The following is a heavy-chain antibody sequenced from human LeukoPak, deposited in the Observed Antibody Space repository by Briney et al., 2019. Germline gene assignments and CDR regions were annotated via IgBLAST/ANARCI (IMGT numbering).Heavy chain of an antibody. CDR2: ISSSSSTI. J-gene: IGHJ3*02. V-gene: IGHV3-48*04. D-gene: IGHD2-2*01. CDR3: ARERGGYCSGTSCSSTFDI. CDR1: GFTFSSYA. Sequence: GGSLRLSCAASGFTFSSYAMNWVRQAPGKGLEWVSYISSSSSTIYYTDSVRGRFTISRDNAKNSLYLQMDSLRAEDTAVYYCARERGGYCSGTSCSSTFDIWGQGTMVTVSS.